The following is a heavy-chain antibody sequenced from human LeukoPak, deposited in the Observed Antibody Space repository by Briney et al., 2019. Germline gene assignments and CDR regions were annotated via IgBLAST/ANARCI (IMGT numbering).Heavy chain of an antibody. CDR2: ISAYNGNT. Sequence: ASVKVSCKASGYTFTSYGISWVRQAPGQGLEWMGWISAYNGNTNYAQELQGRVTMTTDTSTSTAYMELRSLRSDDTAVYYCARDPISDYGDYVAFDIWGQGTMVTVSS. V-gene: IGHV1-18*01. CDR3: ARDPISDYGDYVAFDI. J-gene: IGHJ3*02. D-gene: IGHD4-17*01. CDR1: GYTFTSYG.